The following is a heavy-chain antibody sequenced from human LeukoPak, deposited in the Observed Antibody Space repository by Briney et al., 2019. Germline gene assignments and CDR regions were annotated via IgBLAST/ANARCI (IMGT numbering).Heavy chain of an antibody. J-gene: IGHJ5*02. CDR1: GFTFSSYW. Sequence: PGGSLRLSCAASGFTFSSYWMHWVRQAPGKGLVWVSRVNRDGSSTNYADSVKGRFTISRDNAKYTVYLQMNSLRAEDTAVYYCARVDCSSTSCYIWFDPWGQGTLVTVSS. V-gene: IGHV3-74*01. CDR2: VNRDGSST. D-gene: IGHD2-2*02. CDR3: ARVDCSSTSCYIWFDP.